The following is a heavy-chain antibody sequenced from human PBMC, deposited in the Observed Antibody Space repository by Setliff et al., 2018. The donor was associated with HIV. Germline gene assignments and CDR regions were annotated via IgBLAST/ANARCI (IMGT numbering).Heavy chain of an antibody. V-gene: IGHV1-18*01. CDR1: GYTFNNYG. Sequence: ASVKVSCKASGYTFNNYGISWVRQAPGQGLEWMGWINTHSGYTNYAQNVQGRVTVTMDTSTSTAYMELRSLKSDDTAVYYCARGGVYYHDSSGWSVDYWGQGTLVTVCS. CDR3: ARGGVYYHDSSGWSVDY. CDR2: INTHSGYT. J-gene: IGHJ4*02. D-gene: IGHD3-22*01.